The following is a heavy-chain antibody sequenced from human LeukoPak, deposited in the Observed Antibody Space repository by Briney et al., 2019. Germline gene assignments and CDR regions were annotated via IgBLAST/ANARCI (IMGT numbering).Heavy chain of an antibody. D-gene: IGHD3-9*01. Sequence: GGSLRLSCAASGFTFSSYAMSWVRQAPGKGLEWVSAISGSGGSTYYADSVKGRFTISRDNSKNTLYLQMNSLRAEDTAVYYCARGPLGLTGYYFDYWGQGTLVTVSS. CDR1: GFTFSSYA. CDR2: ISGSGGST. CDR3: ARGPLGLTGYYFDY. J-gene: IGHJ4*02. V-gene: IGHV3-23*01.